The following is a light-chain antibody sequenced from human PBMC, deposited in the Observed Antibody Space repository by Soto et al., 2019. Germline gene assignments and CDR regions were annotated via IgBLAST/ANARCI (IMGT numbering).Light chain of an antibody. Sequence: DIQMTQSPSSLSASVGDRVTITCQASQDISNYLNWYQQKPGKAPKLLIYDASNLETGVPSRFSGSGSGTDFTFTISSLQPEATETYYCQHYDNLPLTFGGGTRLEIK. V-gene: IGKV1-33*01. CDR1: QDISNY. CDR3: QHYDNLPLT. CDR2: DAS. J-gene: IGKJ5*01.